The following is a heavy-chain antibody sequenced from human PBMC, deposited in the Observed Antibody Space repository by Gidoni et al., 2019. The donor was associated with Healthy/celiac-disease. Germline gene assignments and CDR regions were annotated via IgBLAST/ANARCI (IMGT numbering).Heavy chain of an antibody. Sequence: QVQLVQSGAEVKKPGASVTVSCKASGYTFTSYYMHWVRQAPGQGLEWMGIINPSGGSTSYAQKLQGRVTMTRDTSTSTVYMELSSLRSEDTAVYYCARDDAGGYYFDYWGQGTLVTVSS. CDR2: INPSGGST. D-gene: IGHD5-12*01. V-gene: IGHV1-46*04. CDR3: ARDDAGGYYFDY. J-gene: IGHJ4*02. CDR1: GYTFTSYY.